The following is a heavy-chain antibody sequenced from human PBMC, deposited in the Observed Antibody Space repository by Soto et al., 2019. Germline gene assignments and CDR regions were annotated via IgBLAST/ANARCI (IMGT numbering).Heavy chain of an antibody. Sequence: SSETLSLTCPVSGDSISTYYWSWIRQPPGKGLEWIGYLYDSGSTHYNPSLKSRVTISVDTSKNQFSLKLTSVTAADTAVYYCARENYYGSGTYFRLDVWGQGTRVTVSS. V-gene: IGHV4-59*01. CDR3: ARENYYGSGTYFRLDV. D-gene: IGHD3-10*01. CDR1: GDSISTYY. CDR2: LYDSGST. J-gene: IGHJ6*02.